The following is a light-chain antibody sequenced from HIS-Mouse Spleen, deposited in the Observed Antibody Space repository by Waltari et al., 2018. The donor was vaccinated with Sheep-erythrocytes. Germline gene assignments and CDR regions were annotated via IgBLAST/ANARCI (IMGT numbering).Light chain of an antibody. CDR2: DFS. CDR1: SRDVGGYNY. J-gene: IGLJ1*01. CDR3: CSYAGSYNHV. Sequence: QSALTQPRSVSGSPGQSVTIPCPGTSRDVGGYNYVSWYQQHPGKAPNLMIYDFSKRPSGVPDRFSGSKSGNTASLTISGLQAEDEADYYCCSYAGSYNHVFATGTKVTVL. V-gene: IGLV2-11*01.